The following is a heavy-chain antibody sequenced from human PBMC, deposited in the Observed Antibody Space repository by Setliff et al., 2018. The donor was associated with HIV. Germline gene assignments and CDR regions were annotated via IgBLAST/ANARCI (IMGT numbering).Heavy chain of an antibody. Sequence: ASVKVSCKVSGYALTELLMHWVRQAPGKGLEWMGGFDPEDGETIYAQKFQGRLTMTEDTSTDTAYMELSSLRSEDTAVYYCTTVDYGSSGYHYFDSWGQGTLVTVSS. V-gene: IGHV1-24*01. J-gene: IGHJ4*02. CDR2: FDPEDGET. D-gene: IGHD3-22*01. CDR1: GYALTELL. CDR3: TTVDYGSSGYHYFDS.